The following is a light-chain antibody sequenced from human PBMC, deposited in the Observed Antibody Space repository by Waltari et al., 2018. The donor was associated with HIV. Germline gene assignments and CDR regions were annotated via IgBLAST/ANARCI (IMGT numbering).Light chain of an antibody. Sequence: QSALTQPPSASGSPGQSVTISCAGPSSDIGLYNFFSWYQHHPGKAPKLMISEVSRRPSGVPDRFSGSKSGNTASLTVSGLQAEDEAAYYCFSYAGNNYLLFGGGTKLTVL. V-gene: IGLV2-8*01. CDR1: SSDIGLYNF. CDR3: FSYAGNNYLL. CDR2: EVS. J-gene: IGLJ2*01.